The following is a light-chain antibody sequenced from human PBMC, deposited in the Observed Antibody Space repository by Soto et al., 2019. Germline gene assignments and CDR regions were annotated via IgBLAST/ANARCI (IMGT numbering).Light chain of an antibody. J-gene: IGKJ1*01. V-gene: IGKV3-20*01. CDR2: GAS. CDR1: QSVSNS. CDR3: QQYGSSGT. Sequence: EIVLTQSPATLSLSPGERVTLSCRASQSVSNSLAWYQEKPGQGPRLLIYGASTRATGIPDRFSGSGSGTDFTLTISRLEPEDFAVYYCQQYGSSGTFGQGTKVDIK.